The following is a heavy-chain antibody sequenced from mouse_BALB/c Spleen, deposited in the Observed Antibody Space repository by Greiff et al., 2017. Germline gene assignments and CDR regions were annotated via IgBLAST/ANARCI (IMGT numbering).Heavy chain of an antibody. CDR2: IWGDGST. Sequence: VQVVESGPGLVAPSQSLSITCTVSGFSLTGYGVNWVRQPPGKGLEWLGMIWGDGSTDYNSALKSRLSISKDNSKSQVFLKMNSLQTDDTARYYCAREPYGSSYAMDYWGQGTSVTVSS. CDR1: GFSLTGYG. D-gene: IGHD1-1*01. V-gene: IGHV2-6-7*01. CDR3: AREPYGSSYAMDY. J-gene: IGHJ4*01.